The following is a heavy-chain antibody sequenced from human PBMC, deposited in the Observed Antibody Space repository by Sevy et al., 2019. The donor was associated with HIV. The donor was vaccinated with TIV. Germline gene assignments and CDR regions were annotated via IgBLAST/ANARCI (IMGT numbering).Heavy chain of an antibody. Sequence: SETLSLTCTVSGGSVSSSTYYWSWIWQPPGKGLEWIGYIDYSGSTNYNPSLKSRVTISVDTSKNQFSLKLSSVTAADTAVYFCARAGSGRLYYYYYMDVWDKGTTVTVSS. CDR2: IDYSGST. CDR1: GGSVSSSTYY. J-gene: IGHJ6*03. D-gene: IGHD2-8*02. CDR3: ARAGSGRLYYYYYMDV. V-gene: IGHV4-61*01.